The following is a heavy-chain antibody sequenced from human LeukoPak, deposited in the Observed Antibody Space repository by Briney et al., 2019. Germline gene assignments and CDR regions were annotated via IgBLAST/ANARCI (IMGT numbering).Heavy chain of an antibody. D-gene: IGHD3-9*01. CDR1: GFTVSSNY. CDR3: ARDPRSRGYDILTGYSH. Sequence: QSGGSLSLSCAASGFTVSSNYISWVRQAPGEGLEWVSDIYSGGSTYYADSVRGRFTISRDNSRNTLYLQMNSLRAEDTAVYYCARDPRSRGYDILTGYSHWGQGTLVTVSS. CDR2: IYSGGST. J-gene: IGHJ4*02. V-gene: IGHV3-66*01.